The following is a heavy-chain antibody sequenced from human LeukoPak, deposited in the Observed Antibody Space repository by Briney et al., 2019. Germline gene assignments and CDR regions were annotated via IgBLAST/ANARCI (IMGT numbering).Heavy chain of an antibody. CDR2: INPNDGDT. V-gene: IGHV1-2*02. Sequence: ASVKVSCKASGYTFTDYYMHWVRQAPGQGFEWMGWINPNDGDTNYAQKLQGRVTMTRDTSISTAHIEVSRLRSDDTAVYYCARANFLYCSSSTCLFDYWGQGTLVTVSS. CDR1: GYTFTDYY. CDR3: ARANFLYCSSSTCLFDY. J-gene: IGHJ4*02. D-gene: IGHD2-2*01.